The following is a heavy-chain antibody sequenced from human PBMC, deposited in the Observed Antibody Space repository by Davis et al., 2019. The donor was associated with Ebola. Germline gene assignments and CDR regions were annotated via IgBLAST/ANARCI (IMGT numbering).Heavy chain of an antibody. D-gene: IGHD3-22*01. J-gene: IGHJ4*02. Sequence: AASVKVSCKASGGTFSSYTISWVRQAPGQGLEWMGRIIPILGIANYAQKFQGRVTITRDTSASTAYMELSSLRSEDTAVYYCARESDYYDSSGYPDYWGQGTLVTVSS. V-gene: IGHV1-69*04. CDR1: GGTFSSYT. CDR2: IIPILGIA. CDR3: ARESDYYDSSGYPDY.